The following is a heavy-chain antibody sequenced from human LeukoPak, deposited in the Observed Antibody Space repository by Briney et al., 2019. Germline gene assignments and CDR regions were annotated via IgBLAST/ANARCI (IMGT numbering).Heavy chain of an antibody. J-gene: IGHJ4*02. CDR1: GFTISNYA. V-gene: IGHV3-23*01. Sequence: GGSLRLSCAASGFTISNYAMSWVRQAPGKGLDWVSAISRSGGSTDYADSVKGRFTISRDNAKNSLRPQMNSLRKEDTAVYYCARDRCSSGSCYFDYWGQGTLVTVSS. CDR2: ISRSGGST. D-gene: IGHD2-15*01. CDR3: ARDRCSSGSCYFDY.